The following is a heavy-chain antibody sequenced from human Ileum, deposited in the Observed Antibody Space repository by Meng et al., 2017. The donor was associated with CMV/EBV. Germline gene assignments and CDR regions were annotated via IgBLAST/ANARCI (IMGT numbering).Heavy chain of an antibody. D-gene: IGHD6-13*01. V-gene: IGHV3-7*01. J-gene: IGHJ4*02. CDR3: ARVGAAAGERGNDY. CDR1: GFTFSNYW. CDR2: IKKDGSQK. Sequence: GGSLRLSCTTSGFTFSNYWMSWVRQAPGKGLERVANIKKDGSQKNYVDSVKGRFIISRANTENSLYLQMNGLRAEDTAVYYCARVGAAAGERGNDYWGQGTLVTVSS.